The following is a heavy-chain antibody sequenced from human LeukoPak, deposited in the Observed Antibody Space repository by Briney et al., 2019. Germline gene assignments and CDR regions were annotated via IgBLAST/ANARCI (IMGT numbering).Heavy chain of an antibody. D-gene: IGHD6-13*01. CDR1: GGTFSSYA. CDR3: ARVAAAAGPIDY. Sequence: ASVKVSCKASGGTFSSYAISWVRQAPGQGLEWMGGIIPIFGTANYAQKFQGRVTITADKSTSAAYMELSSLRSEDTAVYYCARVAAAAGPIDYWGQGTLVTVSS. J-gene: IGHJ4*02. CDR2: IIPIFGTA. V-gene: IGHV1-69*06.